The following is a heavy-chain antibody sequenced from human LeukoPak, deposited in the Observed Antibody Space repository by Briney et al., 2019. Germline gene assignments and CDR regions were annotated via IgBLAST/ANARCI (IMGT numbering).Heavy chain of an antibody. CDR3: TRHRLLGGYSDY. CDR2: IRSKANSYAT. V-gene: IGHV3-73*01. CDR1: GFTFSGSA. D-gene: IGHD3-22*01. Sequence: PGGSLTLSCAASGFTFSGSAMHWVRQASAQGLEWVGRIRSKANSYATAYAAAVKGRFTISRDDSKTTAYLEMNSLKTEDTAVYYCTRHRLLGGYSDYWGQGTLVTVSS. J-gene: IGHJ4*02.